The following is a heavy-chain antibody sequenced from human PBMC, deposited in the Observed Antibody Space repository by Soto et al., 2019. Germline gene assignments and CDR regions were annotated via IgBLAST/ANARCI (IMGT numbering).Heavy chain of an antibody. CDR1: GFSLTTSGVG. J-gene: IGHJ4*02. CDR3: AHRVLRTVFGLVTTTAIYFDF. Sequence: QITLNESGPTVVRPTEPLTLTCRFSGFSLTTSGVGVGWIRQSPGKAPERLALIYWDDDKRYSASLKSRLTITKDSSKIQVVLAVSDLDPTDTATYYCAHRVLRTVFGLVTTTAIYFDFWGQGTPVAVSS. D-gene: IGHD3-3*01. V-gene: IGHV2-5*02. CDR2: IYWDDDK.